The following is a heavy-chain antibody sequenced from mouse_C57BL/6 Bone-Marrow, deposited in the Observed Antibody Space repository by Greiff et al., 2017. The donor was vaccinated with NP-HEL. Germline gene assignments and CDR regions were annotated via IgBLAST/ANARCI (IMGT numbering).Heavy chain of an antibody. J-gene: IGHJ4*01. Sequence: EVKLMESGGGLVQPGGSLKLSCAASGFTFSDYYMYWVRQTPEKRLEWVAYISNGGGSTYYPDTVKGRFTISRDNAKNTLYLQMSRLKSEDTAMYYCARPDYYGSSFLYYYAMDYWGQGTSVTVSS. CDR2: ISNGGGST. CDR3: ARPDYYGSSFLYYYAMDY. CDR1: GFTFSDYY. V-gene: IGHV5-12*01. D-gene: IGHD1-1*01.